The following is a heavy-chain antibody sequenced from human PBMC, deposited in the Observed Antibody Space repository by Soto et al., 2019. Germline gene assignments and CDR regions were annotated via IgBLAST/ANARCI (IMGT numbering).Heavy chain of an antibody. CDR2: INSDGSST. CDR3: GRDEANDFWSGEIVD. J-gene: IGHJ4*02. V-gene: IGHV3-74*01. D-gene: IGHD3-3*01. Sequence: GGSLRLSCAASGFTLSGFWMHWVRQAPGKGLVWVSGINSDGSSTIYADSVKGRFTISRDNAKNTLYLQLNSLRAEDTAVYYCGRDEANDFWSGEIVDWGQGTLVTVSS. CDR1: GFTLSGFW.